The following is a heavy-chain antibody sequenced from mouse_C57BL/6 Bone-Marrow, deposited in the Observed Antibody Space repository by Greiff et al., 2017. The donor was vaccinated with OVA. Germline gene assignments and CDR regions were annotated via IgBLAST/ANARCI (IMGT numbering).Heavy chain of an antibody. J-gene: IGHJ1*03. D-gene: IGHD4-1*01. V-gene: IGHV1-26*01. CDR1: GYTFTDYY. Sequence: EVQLQQSGPELVKPGASVKISCKASGYTFTDYYMNWVKQSHGKSLEWIGDINPNNGGTSYNQKFKGKATLTVDKSSSTAYMELRSLTSEDSAVYYCARSLSSFWDVGYFDVWGTGTTVTVSS. CDR3: ARSLSSFWDVGYFDV. CDR2: INPNNGGT.